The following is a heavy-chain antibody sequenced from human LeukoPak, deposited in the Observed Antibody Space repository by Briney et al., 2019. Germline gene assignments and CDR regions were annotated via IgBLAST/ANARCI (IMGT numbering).Heavy chain of an antibody. CDR2: IYHSGST. D-gene: IGHD2-8*02. V-gene: IGHV4-4*02. CDR1: GFTLSDNY. CDR3: ARVGQGTGGYYSFDY. J-gene: IGHJ4*02. Sequence: PGGSLRLSCAASGFTLSDNYMTWIRQAPGKGLEWIGEIYHSGSTNYNPSLKSRVTMSVDKSKSQFSLRLSSVTAADTAMYYCARVGQGTGGYYSFDYWGQGTLVTVSS.